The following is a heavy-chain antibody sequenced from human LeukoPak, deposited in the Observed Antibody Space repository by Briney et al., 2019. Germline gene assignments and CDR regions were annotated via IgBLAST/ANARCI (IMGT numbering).Heavy chain of an antibody. CDR2: FDPEDGET. J-gene: IGHJ5*02. V-gene: IGHV1-24*01. CDR1: GYTLTELS. CDR3: ATGVGAHHEDWFDP. D-gene: IGHD1-26*01. Sequence: GASVKVSCKVSGYTLTELSMHWVRQAPGKGLEWMGGFDPEDGETIYAQKFQGRVTMTEDTSTDTAYMELSSLRSEDTAVYYCATGVGAHHEDWFDPWGQGTLVTVSS.